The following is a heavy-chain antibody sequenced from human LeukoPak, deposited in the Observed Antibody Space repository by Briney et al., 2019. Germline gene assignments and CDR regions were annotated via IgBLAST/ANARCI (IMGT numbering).Heavy chain of an antibody. CDR1: GYTFTGYY. CDR2: INPNSGGT. CDR3: ARGTVPAALYYYYMDV. J-gene: IGHJ6*03. Sequence: ASVKVSCKASGYTFTGYYMHWVRQAPGQGLEWMGWINPNSGGTNYAQKFQGRVTMTRDTSISTAYMELSRPRSDDTAVYYCARGTVPAALYYYYMDVWGKGTTVTVSS. D-gene: IGHD2-2*01. V-gene: IGHV1-2*02.